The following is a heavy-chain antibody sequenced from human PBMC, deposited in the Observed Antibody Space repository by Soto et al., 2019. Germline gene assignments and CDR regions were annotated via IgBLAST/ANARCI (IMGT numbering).Heavy chain of an antibody. V-gene: IGHV1-69*05. D-gene: IGHD3-10*01. J-gene: IGHJ4*02. Sequence: SVKVSCKASGGTFRSYTISWVLQAPGQGLEWMGGIIPIFGTANYAQKFQGRVTITTDKSTSTAYMELSSLRSEDTAVYYCAREGFGAFQFDYWGQGTLVTVSS. CDR2: IIPIFGTA. CDR3: AREGFGAFQFDY. CDR1: GGTFRSYT.